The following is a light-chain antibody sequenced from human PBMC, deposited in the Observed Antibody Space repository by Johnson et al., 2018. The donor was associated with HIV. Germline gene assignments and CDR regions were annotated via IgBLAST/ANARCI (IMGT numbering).Light chain of an antibody. CDR2: ENN. J-gene: IGLJ1*01. CDR3: GTWDSSLSAPYV. V-gene: IGLV1-51*02. CDR1: SSNIGNNY. Sequence: QSVLTQPPSVSAAPGQKVTISCSGSSSNIGNNYVSWYQQLPGTPPKLLIFENNKRPSGTPDRFSGSKSGTSSTLGITRLQTGDEADYYCGTWDSSLSAPYVFGTGTKVTVL.